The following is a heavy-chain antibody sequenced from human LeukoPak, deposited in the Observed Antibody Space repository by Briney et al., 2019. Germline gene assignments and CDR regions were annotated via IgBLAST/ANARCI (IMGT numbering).Heavy chain of an antibody. D-gene: IGHD3-16*01. CDR2: ISSSSSYI. CDR3: ARGPAITSHNWFDP. Sequence: PGGSLRLSCAASGFTFSSYAMSWVRQAPGKGLEWVSSISSSSSYIYYADSVKGRFTISRDNAKNSLYLQMNSLRAEDTAVYYCARGPAITSHNWFDPWGQGTLVTVSS. CDR1: GFTFSSYA. J-gene: IGHJ5*02. V-gene: IGHV3-21*01.